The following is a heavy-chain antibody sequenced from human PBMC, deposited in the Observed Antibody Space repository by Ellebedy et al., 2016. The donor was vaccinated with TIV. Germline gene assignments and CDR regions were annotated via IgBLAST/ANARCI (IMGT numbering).Heavy chain of an antibody. V-gene: IGHV3-7*01. D-gene: IGHD4-17*01. Sequence: GGSLRLSCAASGFTFSSYWMSWVRQAPGKGLEWVANIKQDGSEKYYVDSVKGRFTISRDNAKNSLYLQMNSLRAEDTAVYYCARDSRVTTSYYYYGMDVWGQGTTVTVSS. CDR3: ARDSRVTTSYYYYGMDV. CDR1: GFTFSSYW. J-gene: IGHJ6*02. CDR2: IKQDGSEK.